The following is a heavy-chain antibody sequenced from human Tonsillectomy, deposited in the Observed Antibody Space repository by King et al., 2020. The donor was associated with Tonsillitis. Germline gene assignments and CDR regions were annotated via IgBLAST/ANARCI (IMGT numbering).Heavy chain of an antibody. Sequence: VQLQESGPGPVKPSQTLSLTCAVSGGSISSGGYSWSWIRQPPGKGLEWIGYIYYSGSTYYNPSLKSRVTISVDTSKNQFSLKLSSVTAADTAVYYCARVRYYYDSSGYRPDAFDIWGQGTMVTVSS. CDR2: IYYSGST. CDR3: ARVRYYYDSSGYRPDAFDI. V-gene: IGHV4-30-4*07. J-gene: IGHJ3*02. D-gene: IGHD3-22*01. CDR1: GGSISSGGYS.